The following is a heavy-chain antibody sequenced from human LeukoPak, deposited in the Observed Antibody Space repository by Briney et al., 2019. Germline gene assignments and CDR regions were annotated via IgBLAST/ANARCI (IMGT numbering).Heavy chain of an antibody. J-gene: IGHJ4*02. CDR1: GFSVSSND. D-gene: IGHD2-2*01. CDR2: IHSGGTR. CDR3: ASWYHIDY. Sequence: GGSLRLSCAASGFSVSSNDMSWVRQVPGKGLEWVSLIHSGGTRYTDSVRGRFTISRDNSKNTLYLQMNSLRAEDTAMYYCASWYHIDYWGQGTLVTVSS. V-gene: IGHV3-53*01.